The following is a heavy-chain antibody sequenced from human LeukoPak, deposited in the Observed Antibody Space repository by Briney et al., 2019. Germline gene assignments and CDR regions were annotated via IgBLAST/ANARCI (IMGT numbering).Heavy chain of an antibody. CDR1: GFTFSSYD. J-gene: IGHJ3*02. Sequence: PGGSLRLSCAASGFTFSSYDMHWVRQATGKGLEWVSAIGTAGDTYYPGSVKGRLTISRENAKNSLYLQMNSLRAGDTAVYYCARSAATYAFDIWGQGTMVTVSS. CDR2: IGTAGDT. D-gene: IGHD2-15*01. CDR3: ARSAATYAFDI. V-gene: IGHV3-13*01.